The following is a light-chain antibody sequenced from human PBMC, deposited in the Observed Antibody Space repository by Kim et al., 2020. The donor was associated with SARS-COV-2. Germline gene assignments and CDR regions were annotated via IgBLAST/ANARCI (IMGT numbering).Light chain of an antibody. J-gene: IGLJ3*02. CDR2: EDN. Sequence: GKTVTVSWTGGSGSSASNYVEWYQQRPGSAPTTVIYEDNQRPSGVPDRFSGSIDSSSNSASLTISGLKTEDEADYYCQSYDSSNQVFGGGTQLTVL. CDR3: QSYDSSNQV. CDR1: SGSSASNY. V-gene: IGLV6-57*02.